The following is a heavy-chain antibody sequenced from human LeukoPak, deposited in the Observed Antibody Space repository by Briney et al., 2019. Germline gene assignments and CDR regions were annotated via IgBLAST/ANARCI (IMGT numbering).Heavy chain of an antibody. J-gene: IGHJ3*02. D-gene: IGHD2-8*01. CDR2: ISGSGGST. V-gene: IGHV3-23*01. CDR3: AKGPTIVLMVYATHAFDI. Sequence: GGSLRLSCAASGFTFSSYAMSWVRQAPGKGLEWVSAISGSGGSTYYADSVKGRFTISRDNSKNTLYLQMNSLRAEDTAVYYCAKGPTIVLMVYATHAFDIWGQGTMVTVSS. CDR1: GFTFSSYA.